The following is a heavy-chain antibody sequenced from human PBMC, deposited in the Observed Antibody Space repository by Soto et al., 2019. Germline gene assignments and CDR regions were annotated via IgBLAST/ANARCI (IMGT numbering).Heavy chain of an antibody. CDR1: GGSISSSSYY. V-gene: IGHV4-39*01. J-gene: IGHJ6*02. Sequence: PSETLSLTCTVSGGSISSSSYYWGWIRQPPGKGLEWIGSIDYSGSTYYNPSLKSRVTISVDTSKNQFSLKLSSVTAADTAVYYCARLPGGVSKQDDYYYDGMDVWGQGTTVTVSS. D-gene: IGHD3-10*01. CDR3: ARLPGGVSKQDDYYYDGMDV. CDR2: IDYSGST.